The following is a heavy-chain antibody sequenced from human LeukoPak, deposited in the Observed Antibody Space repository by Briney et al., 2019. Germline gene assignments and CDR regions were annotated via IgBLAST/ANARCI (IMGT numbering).Heavy chain of an antibody. CDR1: GFTFSSYG. Sequence: GRSLRLSCAASGFTFSSYGMHWVRQAPGKGLEWVAVISYDGSNKYYADSVKGRFTISRDNSKKMLYLQMNSLRADDTAVYYCARGGPYSSSWSIDCWGQGTLVTVSS. CDR3: ARGGPYSSSWSIDC. V-gene: IGHV3-30*03. CDR2: ISYDGSNK. J-gene: IGHJ4*02. D-gene: IGHD6-13*01.